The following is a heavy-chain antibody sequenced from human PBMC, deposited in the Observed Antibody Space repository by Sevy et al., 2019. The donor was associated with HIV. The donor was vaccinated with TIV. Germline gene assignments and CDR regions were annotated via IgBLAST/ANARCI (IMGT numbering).Heavy chain of an antibody. J-gene: IGHJ6*02. CDR1: GFTFSSYA. V-gene: IGHV3-23*01. D-gene: IGHD2-2*01. Sequence: GGSLRLSCAASGFTFSSYAMSWVRQAPGKGLEWVSAISGSGGSTYYADSVKGRFTISRDNSKNTLYLQMNSLRAEDTAVYYCVKDSSTEEKGDYYGMDVWGQGTTVTVSS. CDR2: ISGSGGST. CDR3: VKDSSTEEKGDYYGMDV.